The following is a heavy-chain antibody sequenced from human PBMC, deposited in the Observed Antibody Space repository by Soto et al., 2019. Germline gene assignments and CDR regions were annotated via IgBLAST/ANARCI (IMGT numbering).Heavy chain of an antibody. D-gene: IGHD6-19*01. J-gene: IGHJ4*02. CDR2: ISGGGRPI. CDR3: ARDLGWAFDS. Sequence: EVQLVESGGGSVQPGGSLRLSCAASGFTFSTFSMNWVRQAPGRGLEWISYISGGGRPISYADSAKGRFTISRDNAKNSLYLQMDSLTDEDTAVYYCARDLGWAFDSWGQGTLVTVSS. CDR1: GFTFSTFS. V-gene: IGHV3-48*02.